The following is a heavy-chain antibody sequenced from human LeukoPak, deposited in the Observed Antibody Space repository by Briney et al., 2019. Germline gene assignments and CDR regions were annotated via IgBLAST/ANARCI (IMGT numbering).Heavy chain of an antibody. V-gene: IGHV3-23*01. J-gene: IGHJ3*02. D-gene: IGHD4-17*01. CDR2: ISGSGGST. CDR1: GFTFSSYA. CDR3: AKDRTPTVTPFDAFDI. Sequence: GGSLRLSCAASGFTFSSYAMSWVRQAPGKGLEWVSAISGSGGSTYYADSVKGRFTISRDNSKNTLYLRMNSLRAEDTAVYYCAKDRTPTVTPFDAFDIWGQGTMVTVSS.